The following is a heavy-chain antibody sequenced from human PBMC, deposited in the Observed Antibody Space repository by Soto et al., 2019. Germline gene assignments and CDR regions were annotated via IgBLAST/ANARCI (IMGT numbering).Heavy chain of an antibody. Sequence: PSETLSLTCPVSGCSISSYYWSWIRQPPGKGLEWIGYIYYSGSTNYNPSLKSRVTISVDTSKNQFSLKLSSVTAADTAVYYCARIRGYSYMDYYYYYGMDVWGQGTTVTVSS. D-gene: IGHD5-12*01. CDR2: IYYSGST. CDR3: ARIRGYSYMDYYYYYGMDV. J-gene: IGHJ6*02. V-gene: IGHV4-59*01. CDR1: GCSISSYY.